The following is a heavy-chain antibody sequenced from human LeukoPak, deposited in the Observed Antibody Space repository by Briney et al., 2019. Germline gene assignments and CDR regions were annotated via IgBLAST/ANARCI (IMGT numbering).Heavy chain of an antibody. V-gene: IGHV3-30-3*01. Sequence: GGSLRLSRAASGFTFSSYAMHWVRQAPGKGLEWVAVISYDGSNKYYADSVKGRFTISRDNSKNTLYLQMNSLRAEDTAVYYCARGHYYDSSGYRYYFDYWGQGTLVTVSS. CDR2: ISYDGSNK. J-gene: IGHJ4*02. CDR3: ARGHYYDSSGYRYYFDY. D-gene: IGHD3-22*01. CDR1: GFTFSSYA.